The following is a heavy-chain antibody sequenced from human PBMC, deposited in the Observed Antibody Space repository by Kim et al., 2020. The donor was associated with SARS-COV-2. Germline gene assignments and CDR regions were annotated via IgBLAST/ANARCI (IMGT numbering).Heavy chain of an antibody. Sequence: PSRKSRVTISVDTSKNQFSLKLSSVTAADTAVYYCARLTSPTRYYYGMDVWGQGTTVTVSS. J-gene: IGHJ6*02. V-gene: IGHV4-39*01. CDR3: ARLTSPTRYYYGMDV.